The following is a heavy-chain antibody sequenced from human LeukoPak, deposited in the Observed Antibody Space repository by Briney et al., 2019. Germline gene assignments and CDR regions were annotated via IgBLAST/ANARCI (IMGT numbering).Heavy chain of an antibody. J-gene: IGHJ4*02. V-gene: IGHV4-39*07. CDR1: GGSISSSTYY. D-gene: IGHD6-13*01. CDR2: IYYSGST. Sequence: SETLSLTCTVSGGSISSSTYYWGWIRQPPGKGLEWIGSIYYSGSTYYNPSLKGRVTISVDTSKNQFSLKLSSVTAADTAVYYCARDQYSSSWYQYYFDYWGQGTLVTVSS. CDR3: ARDQYSSSWYQYYFDY.